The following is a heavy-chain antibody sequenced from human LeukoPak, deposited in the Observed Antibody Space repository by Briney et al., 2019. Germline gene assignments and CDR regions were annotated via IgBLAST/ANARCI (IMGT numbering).Heavy chain of an antibody. CDR3: ARVRYDFWSGYYSTIFDY. J-gene: IGHJ4*02. D-gene: IGHD3-3*01. V-gene: IGHV1-2*02. CDR1: GYIFTSYY. Sequence: ASVKVSCKASGYIFTSYYMHWVRQAPGQGLEWMGWINPNSGGTNYAQKFQGRVTMTRDTSISTAYMELSRLRSDDTAVYYCARVRYDFWSGYYSTIFDYWGQGTLVTVSS. CDR2: INPNSGGT.